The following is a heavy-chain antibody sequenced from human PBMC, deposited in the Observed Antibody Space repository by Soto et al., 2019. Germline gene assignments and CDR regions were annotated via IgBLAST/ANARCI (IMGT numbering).Heavy chain of an antibody. J-gene: IGHJ6*02. Sequence: VGSLRLSCAASGFTFRGYGMSLVRQALVKGLEWLSYISTISSTIYYADSVKGRFTISRDNAKNSLYLQMNSLTAEDTAVYYCARTAPTDFWSGYYYYYYYGMDVWGQGTTVTVSS. V-gene: IGHV3-48*04. CDR3: ARTAPTDFWSGYYYYYYYGMDV. CDR1: GFTFRGYG. D-gene: IGHD3-3*01. CDR2: ISTISSTI.